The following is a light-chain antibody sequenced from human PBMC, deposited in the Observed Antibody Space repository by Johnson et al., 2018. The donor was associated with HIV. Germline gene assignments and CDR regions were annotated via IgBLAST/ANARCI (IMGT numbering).Light chain of an antibody. CDR3: GTWDSSLSAGNV. CDR1: NSNIGNNY. V-gene: IGLV1-51*01. Sequence: QSVLTQPPSVSAAPGQKVTISCSGSNSNIGNNYVSWYQQLPGTAPKLLIYDNNKRPSGIPDRFSGSKSGTSATLGITGLQTGAEADYYCGTWDSSLSAGNVVGTGSKVTV. CDR2: DNN. J-gene: IGLJ1*01.